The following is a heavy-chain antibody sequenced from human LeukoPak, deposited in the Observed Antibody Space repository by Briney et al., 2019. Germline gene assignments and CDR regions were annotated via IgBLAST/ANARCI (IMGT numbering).Heavy chain of an antibody. CDR2: ISSSGSTI. J-gene: IGHJ4*02. Sequence: GGSLRLSCAASGFTFINYWMSWVRQAPGKGLEWVSYISSSGSTIYYAGSVKGRFTISRDNAKNSLYLQMNSLRAEDTAVYYCARVGWEGSYYWGQGTLVTVSS. CDR1: GFTFINYW. D-gene: IGHD3-10*01. CDR3: ARVGWEGSYY. V-gene: IGHV3-48*04.